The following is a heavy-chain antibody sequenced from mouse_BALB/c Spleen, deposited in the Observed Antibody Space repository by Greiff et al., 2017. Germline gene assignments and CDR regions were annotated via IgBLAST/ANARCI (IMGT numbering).Heavy chain of an antibody. Sequence: EVQLQQSGPGLVKPSQSLSLTCTVTGYSITSDYAWNWIRQFPGNKLEWMGYISYSGSTSYNPSLKSRISITRDTSKNQFFLQLNSVTTEDTATYYCASSYGYAMDYWGQGTSVTVSS. CDR3: ASSYGYAMDY. CDR1: GYSITSDYA. D-gene: IGHD1-1*01. J-gene: IGHJ4*01. CDR2: ISYSGST. V-gene: IGHV3-2*02.